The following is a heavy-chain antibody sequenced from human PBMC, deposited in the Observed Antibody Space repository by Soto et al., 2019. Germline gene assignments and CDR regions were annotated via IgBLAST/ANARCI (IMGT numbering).Heavy chain of an antibody. D-gene: IGHD3-10*01. CDR1: GFTFSSYA. Sequence: GGSLRLSCAASGFTFSSYAMSWVRQAPGKGLEWVSAISGSGGSTYYADSVKGRFTISRDNSKNTLYLQMNSLRAEDTAVYYCAKDGGLYYYGSGSYYNVPLFFDYWGQGTLVTVSS. V-gene: IGHV3-23*01. CDR3: AKDGGLYYYGSGSYYNVPLFFDY. CDR2: ISGSGGST. J-gene: IGHJ4*02.